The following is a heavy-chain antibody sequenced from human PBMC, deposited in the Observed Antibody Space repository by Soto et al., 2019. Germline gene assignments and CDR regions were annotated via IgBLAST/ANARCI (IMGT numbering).Heavy chain of an antibody. CDR3: ARDRVGRLGELSLSNHYYYYGMDV. V-gene: IGHV1-18*04. J-gene: IGHJ6*02. CDR1: GYTFTSYG. Sequence: GASVKVSCKASGYTFTSYGISWVRQAPGQGLEWKGWISAYNGNTNYAQKLQGRVTMTTDTSTSTAYMELRSLRSDDTAVYYCARDRVGRLGELSLSNHYYYYGMDVWGQGTTVTVSS. D-gene: IGHD3-16*02. CDR2: ISAYNGNT.